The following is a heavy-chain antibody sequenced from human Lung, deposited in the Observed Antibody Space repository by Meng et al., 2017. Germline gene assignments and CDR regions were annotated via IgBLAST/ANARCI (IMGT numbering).Heavy chain of an antibody. CDR3: ARGPTTMAHDFDY. Sequence: QVQLKQGGAGLFQPSETLSLPCVVSGGSFSDYYWSWIRQPPGKGLEWIGEINHSGSTNYNPSLESRATISVDTSQNNLSLKLSSVTAADSAVYYCARGPTTMAHDFDYWGQGTLVTVSS. J-gene: IGHJ4*02. CDR2: INHSGST. V-gene: IGHV4-34*01. D-gene: IGHD4-11*01. CDR1: GGSFSDYY.